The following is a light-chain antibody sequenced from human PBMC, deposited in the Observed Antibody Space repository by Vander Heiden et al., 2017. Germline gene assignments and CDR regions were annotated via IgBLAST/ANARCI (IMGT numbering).Light chain of an antibody. CDR3: SSYTSSSVVV. CDR2: DVS. CDR1: SSDVGGYNY. J-gene: IGLJ2*01. V-gene: IGLV2-14*01. Sequence: QSALTQPAYVSGSPGQSITISCTGTSSDVGGYNYVSWYQQHPGKAPTLMIYDVSNRPSGVSNRFSGSKSGNTASLTISGLQAEDEADYYCSSYTSSSVVVFGGGTKLTVL.